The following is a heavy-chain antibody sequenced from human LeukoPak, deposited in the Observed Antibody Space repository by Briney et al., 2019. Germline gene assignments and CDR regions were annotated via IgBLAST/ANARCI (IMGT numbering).Heavy chain of an antibody. CDR1: GFTFSSYG. CDR2: ISYDGSNK. V-gene: IGHV3-30*18. Sequence: PGGSLRLSCAASGFTFSSYGMHWVRQAPGKGLEWVAVISYDGSNKYYADSVKGRFTISRDNSKNTLYLQMNSLRAEDTAVYYCAKSSSSSQWDWFDPWGQGTLVTVSS. CDR3: AKSSSSSQWDWFDP. D-gene: IGHD6-6*01. J-gene: IGHJ5*02.